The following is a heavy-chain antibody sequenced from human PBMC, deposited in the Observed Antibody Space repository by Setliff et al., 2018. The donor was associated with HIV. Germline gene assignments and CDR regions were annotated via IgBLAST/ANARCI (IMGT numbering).Heavy chain of an antibody. D-gene: IGHD2-15*01. CDR2: VRPYNADK. J-gene: IGHJ6*03. Sequence: ASVKVSCKASGFTFSDYYMHWVRQAPGQGLEWMGWVRPYNADKNYAQKFQGRVTMTSDTSISTAYLELSGLTSDDTAIYYCARDRAYCSSGSCYRPLVYYFYYMDVWGTGTTVTGSS. CDR1: GFTFSDYY. CDR3: ARDRAYCSSGSCYRPLVYYFYYMDV. V-gene: IGHV1-2*02.